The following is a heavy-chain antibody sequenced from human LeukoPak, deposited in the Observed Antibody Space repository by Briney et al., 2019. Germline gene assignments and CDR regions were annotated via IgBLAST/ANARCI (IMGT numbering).Heavy chain of an antibody. Sequence: SVKVSCKASGGTFSSYAISWVRPAPGQGLEWMGRIIPILGIANYAQKFQGRVTITADKSTSTAYMELSSLRSEDTAVYYCARDVRAYCGGDCYSAFFDYWGQGTLVTVSS. CDR2: IIPILGIA. CDR1: GGTFSSYA. CDR3: ARDVRAYCGGDCYSAFFDY. J-gene: IGHJ4*02. D-gene: IGHD2-21*02. V-gene: IGHV1-69*04.